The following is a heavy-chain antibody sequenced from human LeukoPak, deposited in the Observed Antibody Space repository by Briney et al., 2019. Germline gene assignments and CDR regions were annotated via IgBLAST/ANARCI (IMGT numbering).Heavy chain of an antibody. Sequence: SETLSLTCTVSGGSISSSSYYWGWIRQPPGTGLEWIGSIYYSGSTYYNPSLKSRVTISVDTPKNQFSLKLSSVTAADTAVYYCARVRYCSGGSCYDWFDPWGQGTLVTVSS. CDR3: ARVRYCSGGSCYDWFDP. V-gene: IGHV4-39*07. CDR2: IYYSGST. D-gene: IGHD2-15*01. CDR1: GGSISSSSYY. J-gene: IGHJ5*02.